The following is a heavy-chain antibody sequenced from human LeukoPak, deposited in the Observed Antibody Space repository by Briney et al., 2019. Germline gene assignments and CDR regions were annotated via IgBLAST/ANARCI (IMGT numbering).Heavy chain of an antibody. Sequence: KTGGSLRLSCAASEFTFSSYAMSWVRQAPGKGLEWIGYTFRSVTTKYHPSLQSRVSISLDTSKNQFSLDMTSVTVADTAVYYCTTYSDITGSFDHWGQGTLVTVSS. CDR3: TTYSDITGSFDH. J-gene: IGHJ4*02. CDR1: EFTFSSYA. D-gene: IGHD3-22*01. CDR2: TFRSVTT. V-gene: IGHV4-59*01.